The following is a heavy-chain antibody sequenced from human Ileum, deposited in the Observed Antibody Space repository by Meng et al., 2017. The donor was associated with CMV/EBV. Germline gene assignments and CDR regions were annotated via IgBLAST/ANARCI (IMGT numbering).Heavy chain of an antibody. CDR3: ARDELYYDFWSGYRSPSHRFGGMDV. CDR1: GFTFSSYA. J-gene: IGHJ6*02. Sequence: GESLKISCAASGFTFSSYAMSWVRQAPGKGLEWVSAISGSGGSTYYADSVKGRFTISRDNSKNTLYLQMNSLRAEDTAVYYCARDELYYDFWSGYRSPSHRFGGMDVWGQGTTVTVSS. D-gene: IGHD3-3*01. CDR2: ISGSGGST. V-gene: IGHV3-23*01.